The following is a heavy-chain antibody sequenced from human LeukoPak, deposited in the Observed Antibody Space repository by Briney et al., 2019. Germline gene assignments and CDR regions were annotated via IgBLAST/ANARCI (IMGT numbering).Heavy chain of an antibody. V-gene: IGHV3-33*03. CDR2: IWYDGSNK. CDR1: GFTFSSYG. J-gene: IGHJ6*02. CDR3: ARGGGLDV. D-gene: IGHD3-16*01. Sequence: GGSLRLSCAASGFTFSSYGMHWVRQAPGKGLEWVAVIWYDGSNKYYADSVKGRFTISRDNAKNSLYLQMSNLRAEDTAVYFCARGGGLDVWGQGATVTVSS.